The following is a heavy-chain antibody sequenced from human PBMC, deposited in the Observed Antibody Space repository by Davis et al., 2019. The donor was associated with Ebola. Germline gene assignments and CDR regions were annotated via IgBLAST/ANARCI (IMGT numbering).Heavy chain of an antibody. J-gene: IGHJ4*02. D-gene: IGHD3-22*01. V-gene: IGHV1-3*01. CDR1: GYTFTSYA. CDR3: ASSGSYDSSDYPY. Sequence: AASVKVSCKASGYTFTSYAMHWVRQAPGQRLEWMGWINAGNGNTKYSQKFQGRVTITADKSTSTAYMELSSLRSEDTAVYYCASSGSYDSSDYPYWGQGTLVTVSS. CDR2: INAGNGNT.